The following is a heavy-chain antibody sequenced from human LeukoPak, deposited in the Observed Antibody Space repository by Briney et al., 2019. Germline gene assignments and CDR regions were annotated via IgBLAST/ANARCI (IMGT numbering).Heavy chain of an antibody. CDR2: ISSSSSYI. Sequence: GGSLRLSCAASGFTFSSYTMNWVRQAPGKGLEWVSSISSSSSYIYYADSVKGRFTISRDNAKNSLYLQMNSLRAEDTAVYYCAKDIRSIAVAVPFDYWGQGTLVTVSS. D-gene: IGHD6-19*01. CDR1: GFTFSSYT. J-gene: IGHJ4*02. V-gene: IGHV3-21*01. CDR3: AKDIRSIAVAVPFDY.